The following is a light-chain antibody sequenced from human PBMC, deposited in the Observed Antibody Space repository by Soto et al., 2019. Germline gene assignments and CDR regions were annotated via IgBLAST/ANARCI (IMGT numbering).Light chain of an antibody. CDR1: SSNIGSNY. Sequence: QSVLTQPPSASGTPGQRVTSSWSGSSSNIGSNYVYWYQQFPGTAPKLLIYRNNERPSGVPDRFSGSKSGTSASLAISGLRSEDEDDYYCVAWYDILSGLVFGGGTKLTVL. V-gene: IGLV1-47*01. CDR3: VAWYDILSGLV. J-gene: IGLJ2*01. CDR2: RNN.